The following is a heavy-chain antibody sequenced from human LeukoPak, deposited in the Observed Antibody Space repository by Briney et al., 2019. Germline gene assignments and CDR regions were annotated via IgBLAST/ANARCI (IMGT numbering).Heavy chain of an antibody. J-gene: IGHJ4*02. Sequence: GGSLRLSCAASGFTFSSHWMTWVRQAPGKGPGWVASINKDGSEQYYVDSVKGRFTISRDNAKNSLSLQVSSLRAEDTAVYYCTRGGATSSWYWFFWGQGTLLTVSS. CDR3: TRGGATSSWYWFF. V-gene: IGHV3-7*01. CDR2: INKDGSEQ. CDR1: GFTFSSHW. D-gene: IGHD6-13*01.